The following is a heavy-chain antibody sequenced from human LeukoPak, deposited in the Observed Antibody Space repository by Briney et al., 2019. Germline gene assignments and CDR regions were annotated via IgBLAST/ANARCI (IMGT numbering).Heavy chain of an antibody. D-gene: IGHD3-3*01. Sequence: GGSLRLSCAASGFTFSSYSMNWVRQAPGKGLEWVSSISSSSSYIYYADSVKGRFTISRDNAKNSLYLQMNSLRAEDTAVYYCARDRSGRGTIFGVVILHAFDIWGQGTMVTVSS. V-gene: IGHV3-21*01. CDR2: ISSSSSYI. J-gene: IGHJ3*02. CDR1: GFTFSSYS. CDR3: ARDRSGRGTIFGVVILHAFDI.